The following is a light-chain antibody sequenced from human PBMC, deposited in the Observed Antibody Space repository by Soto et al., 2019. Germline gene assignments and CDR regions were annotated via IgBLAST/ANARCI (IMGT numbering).Light chain of an antibody. V-gene: IGLV2-14*01. Sequence: QSALTQPASVSGSPGQSITISCTGTSSDVGGYNYVSWYQQHPGKAPKLMIYEVSNRPSGVSNRFSGSKSGNTASLTISGPQAEDEADYYYSSYTNSSTPWVFGGGTKLTVL. CDR3: SSYTNSSTPWV. CDR2: EVS. J-gene: IGLJ3*02. CDR1: SSDVGGYNY.